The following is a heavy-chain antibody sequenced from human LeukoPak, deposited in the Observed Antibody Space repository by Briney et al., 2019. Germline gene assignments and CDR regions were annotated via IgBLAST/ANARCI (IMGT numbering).Heavy chain of an antibody. Sequence: GASVKVSCKASGYTFTNYYLHWVRQAPGQGLEWMGLINPSSGNTTYAQRLQGRVTMTRDTSTNTVYMELSSLRSEDTAIYYCSRLVGDYGDYVDYWGQGTLVTVSS. V-gene: IGHV1-46*01. J-gene: IGHJ4*02. CDR1: GYTFTNYY. D-gene: IGHD4-17*01. CDR3: SRLVGDYGDYVDY. CDR2: INPSSGNT.